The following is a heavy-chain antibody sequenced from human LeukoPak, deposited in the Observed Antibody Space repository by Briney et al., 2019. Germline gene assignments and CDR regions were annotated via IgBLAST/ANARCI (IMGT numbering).Heavy chain of an antibody. J-gene: IGHJ4*02. D-gene: IGHD5-18*01. CDR1: GFTFSSYA. CDR2: ISGSGGST. CDR3: AKVFRGYSYGYSFDY. Sequence: PGGSLRLSCAASGFTFSSYAMSWVRQAPGKGLEWVSAISGSGGSTYYADSVKGRFTISRDNSKNTLYLQMNSLRAEDTAVYYCAKVFRGYSYGYSFDYWGQGTLVTVSS. V-gene: IGHV3-23*01.